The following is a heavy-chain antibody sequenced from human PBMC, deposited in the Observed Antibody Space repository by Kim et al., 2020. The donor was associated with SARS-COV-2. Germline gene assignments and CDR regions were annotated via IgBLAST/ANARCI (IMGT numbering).Heavy chain of an antibody. V-gene: IGHV4-61*01. CDR3: GRDSGYGSGSYRFDY. CDR1: GGSVSSTTYY. J-gene: IGHJ4*01. Sequence: SETLSLTCTVSGGSVSSTTYYWNWIRQPPGKGLEWIGYIYSSGTTNYNPSLKSRVTMSVETSKTQFSLRLRSVTAADTAVYYCGRDSGYGSGSYRFDYWG. CDR2: IYSSGTT. D-gene: IGHD3-10*01.